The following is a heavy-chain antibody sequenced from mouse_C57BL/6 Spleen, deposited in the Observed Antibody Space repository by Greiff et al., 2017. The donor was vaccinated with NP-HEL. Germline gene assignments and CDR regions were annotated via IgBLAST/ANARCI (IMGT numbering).Heavy chain of an antibody. CDR3: ARHADYYSSSYLYYAMDY. CDR2: ISGGGGNT. V-gene: IGHV5-9*01. CDR1: GFTFSSYT. D-gene: IGHD1-1*01. J-gene: IGHJ4*01. Sequence: DVKLVESGGGLVKPGGSLKLSCAASGFTFSSYTMSWVRQTPEKRLEWVATISGGGGNTYYPDSVKGRFTISRDNAKNTLYLQMSSLRSEDTALYYCARHADYYSSSYLYYAMDYWGQGTSVTVSS.